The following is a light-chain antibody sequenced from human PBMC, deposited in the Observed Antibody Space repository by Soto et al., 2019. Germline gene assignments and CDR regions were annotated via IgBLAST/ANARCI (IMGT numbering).Light chain of an antibody. Sequence: EIVMTQSPVTLSVSPGERATLSCRASQFVSSNLAWYQQKPGQAPRLLIYGASTRATGIPARFSGSGSGTEFTLTISNLQSEDFAVYFCQQHHNWPPITFGQGTRLEIK. CDR1: QFVSSN. V-gene: IGKV3D-15*01. CDR3: QQHHNWPPIT. CDR2: GAS. J-gene: IGKJ5*01.